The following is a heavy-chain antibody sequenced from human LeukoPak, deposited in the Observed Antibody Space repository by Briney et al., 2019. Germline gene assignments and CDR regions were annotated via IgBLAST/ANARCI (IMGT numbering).Heavy chain of an antibody. Sequence: SGGSLRLSCAASGFTVSSNYMSWVRQAPGKGLEWVSVIYSGGSTYYADSVKGRFTISRDTSKNTLYLQMNSLRAEDTAVYYCARHSGPGSYNWFDPWAREPWSPSLQ. V-gene: IGHV3-53*01. D-gene: IGHD3-10*01. CDR3: ARHSGPGSYNWFDP. J-gene: IGHJ5*02. CDR1: GFTVSSNY. CDR2: IYSGGST.